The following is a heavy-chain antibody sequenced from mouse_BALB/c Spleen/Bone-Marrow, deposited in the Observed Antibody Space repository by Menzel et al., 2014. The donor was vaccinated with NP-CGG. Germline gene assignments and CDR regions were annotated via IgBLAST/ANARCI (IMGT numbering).Heavy chain of an antibody. V-gene: IGHV1-67*01. CDR2: ISTYSGNT. CDR3: ARNFYGSSYFDY. J-gene: IGHJ2*01. Sequence: VQLQESGPELVRPGVSVKLSCKGSGYTFTAYAMHWVKQSHAKSLEWIGLISTYSGNTHYNQNFKGKATMTVDESSSTAYMELARLTSEDSAIYYCARNFYGSSYFDYWGQGTTLPVSS. D-gene: IGHD1-1*01. CDR1: GYTFTAYA.